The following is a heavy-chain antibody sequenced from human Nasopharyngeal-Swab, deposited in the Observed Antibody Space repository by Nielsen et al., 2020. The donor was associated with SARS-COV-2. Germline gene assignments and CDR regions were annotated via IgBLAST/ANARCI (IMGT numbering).Heavy chain of an antibody. D-gene: IGHD3-9*01. J-gene: IGHJ4*02. V-gene: IGHV3-21*01. CDR2: ISSSSSYI. Sequence: GGSLRLSCAASGFTFSSYSMNWVRQAPGKGLRWVPSISSSSSYIYYADSVKGRFTISRDNAKNSLYLQMNSLRAEDTAVYYCARDVHYDILTGYYSYWGQGTLVTVSS. CDR3: ARDVHYDILTGYYSY. CDR1: GFTFSSYS.